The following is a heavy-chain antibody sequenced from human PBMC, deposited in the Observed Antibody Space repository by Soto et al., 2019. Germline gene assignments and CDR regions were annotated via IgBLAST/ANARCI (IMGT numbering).Heavy chain of an antibody. CDR2: ISVQTGKT. Sequence: ASVKVSCKTSGYTFTSYGVTWVRQAPGQGLEWIAWISVQTGKTKYADRLQGRITLTTDTSTSTAYLELRSLRSDDTAVYYCARSLRFLEWSYGMDVWGQGTTVTVSS. V-gene: IGHV1-18*01. CDR1: GYTFTSYG. D-gene: IGHD3-3*01. J-gene: IGHJ6*02. CDR3: ARSLRFLEWSYGMDV.